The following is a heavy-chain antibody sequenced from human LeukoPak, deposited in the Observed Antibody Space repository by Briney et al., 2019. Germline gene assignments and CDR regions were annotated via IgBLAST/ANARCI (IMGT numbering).Heavy chain of an antibody. V-gene: IGHV3-48*01. J-gene: IGHJ5*02. CDR1: GFTFSSYS. CDR2: ISSSSTI. D-gene: IGHD4-11*01. CDR3: ARGTLPTGNH. Sequence: GGSLRLSCAASGFTFSSYSMNWVRQAPGKGLEWVSYISSSSTIYYADSVKGRFTISRDNAKNSLYLQMNSLRAEDTAVYYCARGTLPTGNHWGQGTLVTVSS.